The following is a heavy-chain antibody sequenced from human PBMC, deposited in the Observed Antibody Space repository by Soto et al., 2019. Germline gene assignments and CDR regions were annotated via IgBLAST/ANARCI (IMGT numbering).Heavy chain of an antibody. CDR3: ARVRPDYDILTGGGGYYFDY. CDR1: GGSISSYY. J-gene: IGHJ4*02. CDR2: IYYSGST. D-gene: IGHD3-9*01. Sequence: QVQLQESGPGLVKPSETLSLTCTVSGGSISSYYWSWIRQPPGKGLEWIGYIYYSGSTNYNPSLKSRVTISVDTSKNQFSLKLSSVTAADTAVYYCARVRPDYDILTGGGGYYFDYWGQGTLVTVSS. V-gene: IGHV4-59*01.